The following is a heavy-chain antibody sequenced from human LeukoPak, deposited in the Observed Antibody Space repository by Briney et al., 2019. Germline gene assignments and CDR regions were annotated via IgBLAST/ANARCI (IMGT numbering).Heavy chain of an antibody. D-gene: IGHD3-3*01. J-gene: IGHJ4*02. CDR1: GGSISGYF. CDR3: ARPLGLWSIFPWGY. CDR2: IYSSGST. V-gene: IGHV4-4*07. Sequence: SETLSLTCTVSGGSISGYFWAWIRRPAGKGLEWIGRIYSSGSTNYNLSLKSRVTMSVDTSKNQFSLRLSSVTAADTAVYYCARPLGLWSIFPWGYWGQGSQVTVSS.